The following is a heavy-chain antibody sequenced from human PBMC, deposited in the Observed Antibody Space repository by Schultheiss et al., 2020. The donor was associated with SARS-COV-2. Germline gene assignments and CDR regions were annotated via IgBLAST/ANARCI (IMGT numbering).Heavy chain of an antibody. Sequence: GGSLRLSCAASGFTFSSYSMNWVRQASGKGLEWVGRIRSKANSYTTAYAASVKGRFTISRDDSKNTAYLQMNSLKTEDTAVYYCTRHAVAIGYYYYDGMDVWGQGTMVTVSS. CDR3: TRHAVAIGYYYYDGMDV. J-gene: IGHJ6*02. D-gene: IGHD2-15*01. CDR2: IRSKANSYTT. CDR1: GFTFSSYS. V-gene: IGHV3-73*01.